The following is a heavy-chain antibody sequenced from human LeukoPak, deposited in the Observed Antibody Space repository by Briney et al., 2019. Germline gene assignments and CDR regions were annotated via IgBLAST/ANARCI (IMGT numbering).Heavy chain of an antibody. Sequence: GASVKVSCKASGGTFSSYAISRVRQAAGQGLEWMGGIIPIFGTANYAQKFQGRVTITADESTSTAYMELSSLRSEDTAVYYCARRFLDYGGNPEGFDPWGQGTLVTVSS. CDR2: IIPIFGTA. CDR3: ARRFLDYGGNPEGFDP. V-gene: IGHV1-69*13. CDR1: GGTFSSYA. D-gene: IGHD4-23*01. J-gene: IGHJ5*02.